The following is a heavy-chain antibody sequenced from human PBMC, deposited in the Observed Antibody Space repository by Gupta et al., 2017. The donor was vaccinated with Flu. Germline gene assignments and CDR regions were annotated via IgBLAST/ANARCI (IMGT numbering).Heavy chain of an antibody. V-gene: IGHV4-34*02. CDR2: ITQSGTT. CDR1: GGSFSGYY. CDR3: ARGLGKGLVREYYYYYYLDV. Sequence: QEQLQQWGAGLLKPSETLSLRCVVNGGSFSGYYWSWIRQSPGKGLEWIGEITQSGTTNYNPSRKSRVTISVAPSRSQFSLRLSDVTAADSAVYYCARGLGKGLVREYYYYYYLDVWGKGTTVTVSS. J-gene: IGHJ6*03. D-gene: IGHD2-21*01.